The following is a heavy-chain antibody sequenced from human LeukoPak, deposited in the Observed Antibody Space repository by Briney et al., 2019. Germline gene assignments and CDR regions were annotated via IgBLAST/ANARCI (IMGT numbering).Heavy chain of an antibody. V-gene: IGHV1-8*01. CDR2: MNPNSGNT. CDR1: GYTFTSYD. D-gene: IGHD4-11*01. Sequence: ASVKVSCKASGYTFTSYDINWVRQATGQGLEWMGWMNPNSGNTGYAQKFQGRVTITRNTSISTAYMELSSLRSEDTAVYYCARHYSKGDAFDIWGQGTMVTVSS. J-gene: IGHJ3*02. CDR3: ARHYSKGDAFDI.